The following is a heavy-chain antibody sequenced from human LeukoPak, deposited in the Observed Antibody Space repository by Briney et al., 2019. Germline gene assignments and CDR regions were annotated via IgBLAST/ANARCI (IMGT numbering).Heavy chain of an antibody. J-gene: IGHJ4*02. CDR3: AKRSDYGGDWKYFDY. D-gene: IGHD4-23*01. CDR2: TSASGGST. V-gene: IGHV3-23*01. Sequence: PGGSLRLSCAASGFTFSSYGMSWVRQAPGKGLEWVSATSASGGSTYYAESVKGRFTISRDNSKNTLYLQMNSLRAKDTAVYYCAKRSDYGGDWKYFDYWGQGTLVTVSS. CDR1: GFTFSSYG.